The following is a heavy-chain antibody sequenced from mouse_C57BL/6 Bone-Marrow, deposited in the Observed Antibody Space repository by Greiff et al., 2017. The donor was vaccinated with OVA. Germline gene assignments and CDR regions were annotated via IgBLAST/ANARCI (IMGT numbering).Heavy chain of an antibody. Sequence: EVKVVESGGGLVQPGGSLKLSCAASGFTFSDYYMYWVRQTPEQRLEWVAYISNGGGSTYYPDTVKGRFTITGDNAKNTLYMQLSRLKSEDTAMYYCARPHYYGSSYGIAYWGQGTLVTVSA. CDR3: ARPHYYGSSYGIAY. J-gene: IGHJ3*01. CDR1: GFTFSDYY. CDR2: ISNGGGST. V-gene: IGHV5-12*01. D-gene: IGHD1-1*01.